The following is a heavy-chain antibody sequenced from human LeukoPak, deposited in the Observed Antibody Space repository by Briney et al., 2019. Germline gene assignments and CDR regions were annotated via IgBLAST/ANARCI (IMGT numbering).Heavy chain of an antibody. CDR1: GFTFSSYW. J-gene: IGHJ4*02. V-gene: IGHV3-74*01. D-gene: IGHD3-10*01. Sequence: GGSLRLSCAASGFTFSSYWMHWVRQAPGKGLVWVSRINTDGSSTSYADSVKGRFTISRDNAKNTLYLQMSSLRAEDTAVYYCARDRVYGSGEIPGYWGQGTLVTVSS. CDR3: ARDRVYGSGEIPGY. CDR2: INTDGSST.